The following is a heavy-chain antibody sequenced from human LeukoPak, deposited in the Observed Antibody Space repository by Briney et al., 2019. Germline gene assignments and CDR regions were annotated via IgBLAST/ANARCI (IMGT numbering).Heavy chain of an antibody. J-gene: IGHJ3*02. CDR2: ISSSSSYI. D-gene: IGHD5-24*01. V-gene: IGHV3-21*01. CDR3: ARDDPQMYDAFDI. CDR1: GFTFSSYS. Sequence: PGGSLRLSCAASGFTFSSYSMNWVRQAPGKGLEWASSISSSSSYIYYADSVKGRFTISRDNAKNSLYLQMNSLRAEDTALYYCARDDPQMYDAFDIWGQGTMVTVSS.